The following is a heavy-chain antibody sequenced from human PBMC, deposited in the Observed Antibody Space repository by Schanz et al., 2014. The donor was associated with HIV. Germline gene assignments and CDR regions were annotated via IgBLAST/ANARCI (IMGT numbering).Heavy chain of an antibody. D-gene: IGHD3-9*01. CDR2: INPYDGST. V-gene: IGHV1-46*01. CDR3: ARGDILTGLYPYYFDS. Sequence: QVQLVQSGAEVKKPGASVKVSCKASGYTFTSQYMHWVRQAPGQGLEWMGLINPYDGSTSNAQKCQGRVPMARETSTSAVYMQLRSLTSDDTAVYYCARGDILTGLYPYYFDSWGQGTLVTVSS. CDR1: GYTFTSQY. J-gene: IGHJ4*02.